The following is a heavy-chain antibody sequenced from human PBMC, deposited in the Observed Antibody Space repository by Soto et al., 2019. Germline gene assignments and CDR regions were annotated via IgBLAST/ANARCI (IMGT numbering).Heavy chain of an antibody. CDR3: ARDKAIFGVVTTYFDY. D-gene: IGHD3-3*01. CDR2: ISYDGSNK. Sequence: RGSLRLSCAASGFTFSSYAMHWVRQAPGKGLEWVAVISYDGSNKYYADPVKGRFTISRDNSKNTLYLQMNSLRAEDTAVYYCARDKAIFGVVTTYFDYWGQGPLVTVSS. J-gene: IGHJ4*02. V-gene: IGHV3-30-3*01. CDR1: GFTFSSYA.